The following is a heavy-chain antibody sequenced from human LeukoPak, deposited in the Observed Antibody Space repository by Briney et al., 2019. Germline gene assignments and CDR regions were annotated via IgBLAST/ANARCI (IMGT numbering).Heavy chain of an antibody. V-gene: IGHV3-74*01. Sequence: GGSLRLSCAASGFTFSTYWMHWVRQAPGKGLVWVSRIDGEGSVTKYTDSVKGRFTIPRDNAKNTVYLQMNSLRAEDTAVYYCTTGGSYFFDYWGQGTLVTVSS. J-gene: IGHJ4*02. D-gene: IGHD1-1*01. CDR3: TTGGSYFFDY. CDR2: IDGEGSVT. CDR1: GFTFSTYW.